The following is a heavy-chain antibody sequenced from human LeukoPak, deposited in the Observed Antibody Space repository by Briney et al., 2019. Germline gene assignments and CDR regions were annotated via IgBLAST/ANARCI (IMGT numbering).Heavy chain of an antibody. CDR2: INHSGST. CDR3: ARQRPYYDILTGYQTGWFDP. J-gene: IGHJ5*02. Sequence: SETLSLTCAVYGGSFSGYYWSWIRQPPGKGLEWIGEINHSGSTNYNPSLKSRVTISVDTSKNQFSLKLSSVTAADTAVYYCARQRPYYDILTGYQTGWFDPWGQGTLVTVSS. D-gene: IGHD3-9*01. V-gene: IGHV4-34*01. CDR1: GGSFSGYY.